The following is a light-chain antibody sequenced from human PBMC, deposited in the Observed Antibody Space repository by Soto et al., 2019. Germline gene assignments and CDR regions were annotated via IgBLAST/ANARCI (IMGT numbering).Light chain of an antibody. J-gene: IGKJ1*01. Sequence: IVLTQSPDTLSLSPGERATLSCRASQSVSSKLAWYQQRPGQAPRLLIYSASTRATDVPARFSGSGSGTDFTLTISSLQSEDSAFYYCQQYNNLPPTFGQGTKVDI. CDR1: QSVSSK. V-gene: IGKV3-15*01. CDR2: SAS. CDR3: QQYNNLPPT.